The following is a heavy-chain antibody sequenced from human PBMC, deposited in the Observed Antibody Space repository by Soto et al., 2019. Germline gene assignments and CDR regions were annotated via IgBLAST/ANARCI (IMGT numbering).Heavy chain of an antibody. CDR1: GYTFTTYY. D-gene: IGHD3-22*01. CDR2: IDPGAGRT. Sequence: QVQLVQSGAEVKKPGASVKVSCKASGYTFTTYYMHWIRQAPGQGPEWMGIIDPGAGRTGYAQRFQGRVTLTSDTATTTVYMELSSLRSDDTAIYYCARDRDDSSGYPFDSWGQGTLVTVSS. CDR3: ARDRDDSSGYPFDS. V-gene: IGHV1-46*01. J-gene: IGHJ4*02.